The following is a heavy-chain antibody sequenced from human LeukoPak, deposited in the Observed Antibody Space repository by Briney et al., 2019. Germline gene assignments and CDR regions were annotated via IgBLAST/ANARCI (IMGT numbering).Heavy chain of an antibody. CDR1: GYTFTSYG. V-gene: IGHV1-18*01. D-gene: IGHD3-10*01. Sequence: ASVNVSCKASGYTFTSYGISWVRQAPGQGLEWMGWISAYNGNTNYAQKLQGRVTMTTDTSSSTAYMELRSLRSDDTAVYYCARGPPREIWFGELLAYWGQGTLVTVSS. CDR2: ISAYNGNT. J-gene: IGHJ4*02. CDR3: ARGPPREIWFGELLAY.